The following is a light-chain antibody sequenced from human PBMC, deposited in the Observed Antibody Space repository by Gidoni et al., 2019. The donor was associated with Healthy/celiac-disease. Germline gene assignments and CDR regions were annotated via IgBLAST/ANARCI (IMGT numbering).Light chain of an antibody. CDR2: AAS. CDR3: QQSYNTPRT. J-gene: IGKJ2*01. Sequence: DIQMTQSPSSLSASVGDRVTITCRASQSISSYLNWYQQKPGKAPKLLIYAASSLQSGVPSSFSGSGSGTDFTLTISSLQPEDFATYYCQQSYNTPRTCGQGTKLEIK. CDR1: QSISSY. V-gene: IGKV1-39*01.